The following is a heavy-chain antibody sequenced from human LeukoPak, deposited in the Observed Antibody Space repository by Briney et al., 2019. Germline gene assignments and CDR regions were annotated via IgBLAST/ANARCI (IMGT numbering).Heavy chain of an antibody. V-gene: IGHV3-7*01. CDR1: GFIFNNYW. CDR3: ARIGYNSSSFDY. Sequence: PGGSLRLSCTASGFIFNNYWMSWVRQAPGKGLEWVANINQDGSVKYFVDSLKGRFTISRDNAKNSLYVQMNSLRAEDTAVYICARIGYNSSSFDYWGQGTLVTVSS. J-gene: IGHJ4*02. D-gene: IGHD6-6*01. CDR2: INQDGSVK.